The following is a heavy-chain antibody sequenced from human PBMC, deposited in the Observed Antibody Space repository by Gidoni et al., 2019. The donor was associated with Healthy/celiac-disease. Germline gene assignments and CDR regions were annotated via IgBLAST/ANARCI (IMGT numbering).Heavy chain of an antibody. CDR2: IRSKANSYAT. CDR3: TRRRDCSSTSCYLYYMDV. V-gene: IGHV3-73*02. J-gene: IGHJ6*03. CDR1: GFTFSGSA. Sequence: EVQLVESGGGLVQPGGSLKLSCAASGFTFSGSAMHWVRQASGEGLEWVGRIRSKANSYATAYAASVKGRFTISRDDSQNTAYLQMNSLKTEDTAVYYCTRRRDCSSTSCYLYYMDVWGKGTTVTVSS. D-gene: IGHD2-2*01.